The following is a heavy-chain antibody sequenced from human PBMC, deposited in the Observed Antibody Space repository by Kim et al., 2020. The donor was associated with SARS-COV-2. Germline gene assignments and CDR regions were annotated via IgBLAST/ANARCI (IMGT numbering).Heavy chain of an antibody. V-gene: IGHV3-48*04. J-gene: IGHJ3*02. CDR2: ISSSSDTK. CDR1: GFTFSSHS. Sequence: GGSLRLSCAASGFTFSSHSMNWVRQAPGKGLEWVSYISSSSDTKYYGDSVKGRFTTSRDNAKNSLYLQMNRLRVEDTAVYYCVKKSGSCDAFDILGQGT. D-gene: IGHD1-26*01. CDR3: VKKSGSCDAFDI.